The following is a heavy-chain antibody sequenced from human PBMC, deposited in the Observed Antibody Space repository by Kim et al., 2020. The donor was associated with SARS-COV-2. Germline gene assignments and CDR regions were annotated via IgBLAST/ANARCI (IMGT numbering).Heavy chain of an antibody. V-gene: IGHV3-13*05. D-gene: IGHD3-10*01. CDR1: GFTFSSYD. Sequence: GGSLRLSCAASGFTFSSYDMHWVRQATGKGLEWVSAIGTAGDPYYPGSVKGRFTISRENAKNSLYLQMNSLRAGDTAVYYCARGVTMVRGRPHVEYGMDVWGQGTTVTVSS. CDR2: IGTAGDP. J-gene: IGHJ6*02. CDR3: ARGVTMVRGRPHVEYGMDV.